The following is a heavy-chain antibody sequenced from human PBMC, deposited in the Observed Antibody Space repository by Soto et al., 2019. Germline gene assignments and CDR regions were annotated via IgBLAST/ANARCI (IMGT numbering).Heavy chain of an antibody. CDR1: EFTFSSYA. CDR3: AKSTRGGSGSLQLKT. D-gene: IGHD3-10*01. Sequence: GGSLRLSCAASEFTFSSYAMSWVRQAPGKGLEWVSAISGSGGSTYYADSVKGRFTISRDNSKNTLYLQMNSLRAEDTAVYYCAKSTRGGSGSLQLKTWGQGTLVTVSS. CDR2: ISGSGGST. J-gene: IGHJ5*02. V-gene: IGHV3-23*01.